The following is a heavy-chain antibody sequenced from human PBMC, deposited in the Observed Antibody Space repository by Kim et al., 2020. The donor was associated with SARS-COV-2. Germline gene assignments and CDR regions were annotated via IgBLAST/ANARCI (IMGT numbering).Heavy chain of an antibody. CDR2: IDPSDSYI. CDR3: AKTNYCTSSKCYHGMDV. J-gene: IGHJ6*02. Sequence: GESLKISCKGSGYSFTSYWINWVRQMPGKGLEWMGRIDPSDSYINYSPSFQGHVTISVDKSINTAYLQWSGLKASDTAMYYCAKTNYCTSSKCYHGMDVWGQGTTVTVSS. CDR1: GYSFTSYW. D-gene: IGHD2-2*01. V-gene: IGHV5-10-1*01.